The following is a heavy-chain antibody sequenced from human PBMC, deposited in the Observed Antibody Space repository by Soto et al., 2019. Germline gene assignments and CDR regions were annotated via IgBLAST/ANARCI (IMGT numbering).Heavy chain of an antibody. CDR2: ISSSSYT. J-gene: IGHJ4*02. CDR3: ARGPGYYFDY. V-gene: IGHV3-11*06. CDR1: GFTCSDYY. Sequence: GGSLRLSCAASGFTCSDYYMRWIRQVPGKGLEWVSYISSSSYTNYADSVKGRFTISRDNSKNTLYLQMGSLRAEDMAVYYCARGPGYYFDYWGQGTLVTVSS.